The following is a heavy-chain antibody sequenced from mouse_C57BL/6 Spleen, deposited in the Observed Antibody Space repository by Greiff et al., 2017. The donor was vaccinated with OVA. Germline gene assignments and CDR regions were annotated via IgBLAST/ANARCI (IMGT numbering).Heavy chain of an antibody. J-gene: IGHJ3*01. CDR3: AREDGNYGAY. D-gene: IGHD2-1*01. CDR2: ISDGGSYT. CDR1: GFTFSSYA. V-gene: IGHV5-4*01. Sequence: EVKLMESGGGLVKPGGSLKLSCAASGFTFSSYAMSWVRQTPEKRLEWVATISDGGSYTYYPDNVKGRFTISRDNAKNNLYLQMSHLKSEDTAMYYCAREDGNYGAYWGQGTLVTVSA.